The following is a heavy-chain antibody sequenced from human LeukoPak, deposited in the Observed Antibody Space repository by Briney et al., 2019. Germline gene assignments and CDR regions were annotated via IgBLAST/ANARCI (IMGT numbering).Heavy chain of an antibody. CDR2: ISGSGGIT. J-gene: IGHJ6*03. CDR3: AREYSSSWYRYYYYYYMDV. D-gene: IGHD6-13*01. CDR1: GFTFSSYS. V-gene: IGHV3-23*01. Sequence: GGSLRLSCAASGFTFSSYSMNWVRQAPGKGLEWVSAISGSGGITYYTDPVKGRFTISRDNSKNTLYLQMNSLRAEDTALYYCAREYSSSWYRYYYYYYMDVWGKGTTVTISS.